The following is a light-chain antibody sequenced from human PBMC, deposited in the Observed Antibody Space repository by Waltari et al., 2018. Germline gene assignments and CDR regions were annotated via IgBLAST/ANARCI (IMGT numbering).Light chain of an antibody. CDR2: EGS. J-gene: IGLJ3*02. CDR1: SSDVGSYKL. CDR3: CSYAGSTASVM. Sequence: QSALTQPASVSGSPGQSITISCTGTSSDVGSYKLVSWYQHHPGKAPKVMIYEGSKRPSGFSNRFSGSKSGNTASLTISGLQAEDEADYYCCSYAGSTASVMFGGGTKLTVL. V-gene: IGLV2-23*01.